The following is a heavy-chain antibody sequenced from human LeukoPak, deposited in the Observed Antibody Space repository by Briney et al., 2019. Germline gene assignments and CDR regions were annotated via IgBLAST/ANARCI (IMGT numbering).Heavy chain of an antibody. CDR2: VSSSSTYI. CDR3: ARDAEYQLLYDAFDM. J-gene: IGHJ3*02. CDR1: GFTFSSYS. Sequence: GGSLRLSCAASGFTFSSYSMNWVRQAPGKEPEWVSSVSSSSTYIYYADSVKGRFTISRDNPKNLLYLQMNSLRAEDTAVYYCARDAEYQLLYDAFDMWGQGTMVTVSS. V-gene: IGHV3-21*01. D-gene: IGHD2-2*01.